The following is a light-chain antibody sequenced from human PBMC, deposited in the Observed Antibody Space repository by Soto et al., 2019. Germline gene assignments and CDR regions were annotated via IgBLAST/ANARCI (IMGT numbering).Light chain of an antibody. Sequence: DIQMTQSPSTLSASVGDRVTITCRASQSITGWLAWFQQKPGKAPKLLISKASSLESGVPSRLSGSGSGTEFTLTISSLQPDDFATYYCQQYNPYSPWTFGQGTKVDIK. J-gene: IGKJ1*01. V-gene: IGKV1-5*03. CDR3: QQYNPYSPWT. CDR2: KAS. CDR1: QSITGW.